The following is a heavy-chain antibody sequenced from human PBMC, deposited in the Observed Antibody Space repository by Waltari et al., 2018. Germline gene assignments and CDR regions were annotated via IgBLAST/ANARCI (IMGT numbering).Heavy chain of an antibody. Sequence: QVQLQQWGAGLLKPSETLSLTCAVYGGSFSGYYWSWIRQSPGKGLEWIGEINYSGSTNYNPSLTSRVTISIDTSKTQFSLELTSVTGADTAVYYCAGTPVGVTFLYFDYWGQGTLVTVSS. CDR2: INYSGST. J-gene: IGHJ4*02. D-gene: IGHD1-26*01. CDR3: AGTPVGVTFLYFDY. CDR1: GGSFSGYY. V-gene: IGHV4-34*01.